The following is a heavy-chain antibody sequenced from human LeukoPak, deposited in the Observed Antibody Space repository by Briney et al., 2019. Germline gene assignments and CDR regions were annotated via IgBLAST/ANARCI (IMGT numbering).Heavy chain of an antibody. CDR3: ARGGYSYGYRSRNWFDP. CDR1: GYTFTSYD. Sequence: ASVKVSCKASGYTFTSYDINWVRQATGQGLEWMGWMNPNSGNTGYAQKFQGRVTITRNTSISTAYMELSSLRSEDTAVYYCARGGYSYGYRSRNWFDPWGQGTLVTVSS. D-gene: IGHD5-18*01. V-gene: IGHV1-8*03. CDR2: MNPNSGNT. J-gene: IGHJ5*02.